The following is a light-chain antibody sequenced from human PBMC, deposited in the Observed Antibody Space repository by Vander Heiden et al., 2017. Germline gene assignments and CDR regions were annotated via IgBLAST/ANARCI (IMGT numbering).Light chain of an antibody. CDR1: QGINGW. V-gene: IGKV1-12*01. CDR2: AAS. CDR3: QQAHTFPRT. J-gene: IGKJ4*02. Sequence: QLTHSPSSVSASVGERVTITCRASQGINGWLAWYQQRPGKAPQLLIYAASSLHTGVPSRFRGSGFGTEYTLTISSLQPEDFGTYFCQQAHTFPRTFGGGTRVEIK.